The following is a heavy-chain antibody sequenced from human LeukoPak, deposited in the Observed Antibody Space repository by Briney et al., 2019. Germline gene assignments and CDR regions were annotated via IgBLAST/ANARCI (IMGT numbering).Heavy chain of an antibody. CDR3: ARDWIDRSLDY. Sequence: GGSLTLSCAASGFTFSDYGIHWVRQAPGKGLEWVAVLSPHGNYEYYADSVQDRFSISRDDSKNTVYLQMNSLRDEDTAVYFCARDWIDRSLDYWGQGTMVTVSS. D-gene: IGHD2-2*03. V-gene: IGHV3-33*01. CDR1: GFTFSDYG. J-gene: IGHJ4*02. CDR2: LSPHGNYE.